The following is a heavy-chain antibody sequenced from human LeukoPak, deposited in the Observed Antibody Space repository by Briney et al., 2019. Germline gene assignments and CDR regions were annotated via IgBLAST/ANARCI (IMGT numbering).Heavy chain of an antibody. Sequence: GGSLRLSCAASGFTFSDYYMSWIRQAPGKGLEWVSYISSSGSTIYYADSVKGRFTISRDNAKSSLYLQMNSLRAEDTAVYYCARDLGLYYYGSGPPGFDPWGQGTLVTVSS. D-gene: IGHD3-10*01. V-gene: IGHV3-11*01. CDR2: ISSSGSTI. CDR1: GFTFSDYY. J-gene: IGHJ5*02. CDR3: ARDLGLYYYGSGPPGFDP.